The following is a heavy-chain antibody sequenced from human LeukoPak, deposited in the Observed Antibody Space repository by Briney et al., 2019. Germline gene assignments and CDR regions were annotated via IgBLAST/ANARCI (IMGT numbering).Heavy chain of an antibody. Sequence: SETLSLTCTVSGGSISGYFWSWIRQASGRGLEWIGYIYHSGSTNCNPSLKSRVTISIDTSKNQFSLKLNSVTAADTAMYYCASHYGSGFDYWGQGNLVTVSS. D-gene: IGHD3-10*01. V-gene: IGHV4-59*01. J-gene: IGHJ4*02. CDR2: IYHSGST. CDR3: ASHYGSGFDY. CDR1: GGSISGYF.